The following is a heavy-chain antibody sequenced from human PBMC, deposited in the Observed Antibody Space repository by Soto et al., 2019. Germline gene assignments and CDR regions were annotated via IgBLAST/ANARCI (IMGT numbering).Heavy chain of an antibody. V-gene: IGHV1-18*01. Sequence: GASVKVSCKASGYTFTSYGISWVRQAPGQGLEWMGWISAYNGNTNYAQKIQGRVTMTTDTSTSTAYMELRSLRSDDTAVYYCAKVRAAALMGVSNWFDPWGQGTLVTVSS. CDR3: AKVRAAALMGVSNWFDP. CDR1: GYTFTSYG. J-gene: IGHJ5*02. D-gene: IGHD6-13*01. CDR2: ISAYNGNT.